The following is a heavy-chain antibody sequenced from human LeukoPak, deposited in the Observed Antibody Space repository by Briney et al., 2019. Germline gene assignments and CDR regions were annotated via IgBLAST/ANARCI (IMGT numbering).Heavy chain of an antibody. D-gene: IGHD1-26*01. V-gene: IGHV4-59*12. J-gene: IGHJ4*02. Sequence: SETLSLTCTVSGGSLSCSYWSWIRQPPGKGLEWIGYIYYSGSPNYNPSLKSRVTISVDTPKNQSSLKLSSGTAADAAVYYCAKSGGSGLIDYLGQGTLVTVSS. CDR2: IYYSGSP. CDR3: AKSGGSGLIDY. CDR1: GGSLSCSY.